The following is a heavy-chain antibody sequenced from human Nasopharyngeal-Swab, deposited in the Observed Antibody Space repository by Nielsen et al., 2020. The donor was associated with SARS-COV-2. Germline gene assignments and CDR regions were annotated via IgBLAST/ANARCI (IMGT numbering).Heavy chain of an antibody. V-gene: IGHV1-18*01. CDR1: GYTFTSYG. CDR3: ARGYGSGSYYAYYYYGMDV. J-gene: IGHJ6*02. D-gene: IGHD3-10*01. Sequence: ASVKVSCKASGYTFTSYGISWVRQAPGQGLEWMGWISAYNGNTNYAQKLQGRVTMTTDTSTSTAYMELRSLRSDDTAVYCCARGYGSGSYYAYYYYGMDVWGQGTTVTVSS. CDR2: ISAYNGNT.